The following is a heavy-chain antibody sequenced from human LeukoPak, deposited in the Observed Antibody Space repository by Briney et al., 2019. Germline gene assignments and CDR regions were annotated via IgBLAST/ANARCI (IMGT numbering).Heavy chain of an antibody. J-gene: IGHJ4*02. V-gene: IGHV3-49*04. CDR3: TRGDPRYCSSTSCYMVDY. D-gene: IGHD2-2*02. Sequence: GGSLRLSCAASGFTFSSYGMHWVRQAPGKGLEWVSFIRSKAYGGTTEYAASVKGRFTISRDDSKSIAYLQMNSLKTEDTAVYYCTRGDPRYCSSTSCYMVDYWGQGTLVTVSS. CDR1: GFTFSSYG. CDR2: IRSKAYGGTT.